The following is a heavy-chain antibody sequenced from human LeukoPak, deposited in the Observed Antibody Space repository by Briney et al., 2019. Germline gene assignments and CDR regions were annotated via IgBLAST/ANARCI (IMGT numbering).Heavy chain of an antibody. D-gene: IGHD3-22*01. Sequence: GGSLRLSCAASGFTFSSYAMSWVRQAPGKGLEWVSAISGSGGSTYYADSVKGRFTISRDNSKNTLYLQMNSLRAEDTAVYYCATSGHYYDSSGQTLFDYWGQGTLVTVSS. J-gene: IGHJ4*02. CDR3: ATSGHYYDSSGQTLFDY. V-gene: IGHV3-23*01. CDR2: ISGSGGST. CDR1: GFTFSSYA.